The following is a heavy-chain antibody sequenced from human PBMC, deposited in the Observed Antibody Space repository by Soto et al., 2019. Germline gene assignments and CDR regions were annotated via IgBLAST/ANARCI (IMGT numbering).Heavy chain of an antibody. CDR1: GFTFSSYS. J-gene: IGHJ4*02. D-gene: IGHD4-17*01. Sequence: EVQLVESGGGLVQPGGSLRLSCAASGFTFSSYSMNWVRQAPGKGLEWVSYISSSSSTIYYADSVKGRFTISRDNAKNSLYLQMNSLRAEDTAVYYCARDPWSTVTYFDYWGQGTLVTVSS. CDR3: ARDPWSTVTYFDY. CDR2: ISSSSSTI. V-gene: IGHV3-48*01.